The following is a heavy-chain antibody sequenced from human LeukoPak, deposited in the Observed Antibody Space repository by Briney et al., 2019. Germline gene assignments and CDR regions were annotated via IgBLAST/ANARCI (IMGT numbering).Heavy chain of an antibody. J-gene: IGHJ4*02. Sequence: GGSLRLSCAASGFTFSSYWVHWVRQAPGEGLLWVSRISSNGGSTTYADSVKGRFTISRDNARNTLYLQMNSLRVEDTAVYFCARGTGYLLLDYWGPGTLVTVSS. CDR3: ARGTGYLLLDY. V-gene: IGHV3-74*01. CDR2: ISSNGGST. CDR1: GFTFSSYW. D-gene: IGHD3/OR15-3a*01.